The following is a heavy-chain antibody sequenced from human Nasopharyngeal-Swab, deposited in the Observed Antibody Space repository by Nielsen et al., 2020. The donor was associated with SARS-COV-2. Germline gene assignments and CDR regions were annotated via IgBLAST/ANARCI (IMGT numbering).Heavy chain of an antibody. D-gene: IGHD2-15*01. V-gene: IGHV3-23*01. Sequence: GGSLRLSCAASGFIFSDYAMNWVRQAPRKGLEWVSGMTGSGESTYYADSVKGRFAISRDLSKSTLYLQMNNLRAEDTAAYYCATHPGPLLKGAIDHWGQGALVTVSS. J-gene: IGHJ4*02. CDR1: GFIFSDYA. CDR2: MTGSGEST. CDR3: ATHPGPLLKGAIDH.